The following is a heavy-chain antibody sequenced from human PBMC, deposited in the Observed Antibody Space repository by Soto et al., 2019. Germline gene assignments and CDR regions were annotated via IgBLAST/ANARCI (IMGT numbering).Heavy chain of an antibody. D-gene: IGHD6-19*01. V-gene: IGHV4-34*01. Sequence: SETLSLTCAVYGGSFSGYYWSWIRQPPGKGLEWIGEINHSGSTNYNPSLKSRVTISVDTSKNQFSLKLGSVTAADTAVYYCARGRPTAVAGSAFDIWGQGTMVTVSS. J-gene: IGHJ3*02. CDR3: ARGRPTAVAGSAFDI. CDR1: GGSFSGYY. CDR2: INHSGST.